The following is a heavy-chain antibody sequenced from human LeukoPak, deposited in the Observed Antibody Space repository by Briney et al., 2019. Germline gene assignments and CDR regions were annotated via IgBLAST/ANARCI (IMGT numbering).Heavy chain of an antibody. CDR1: GYPFSSFS. J-gene: IGHJ4*02. V-gene: IGHV3-48*02. Sequence: PGGSLRLSCAASGYPFSSFSMNWVRQAPGKGLEWVSYISSTSSNIYYADSVQGRFTVSRDNVKNSLYLQMNSLRDDDTAVYYCARDLISGHYTFDYWGQGTLVTVSS. CDR2: ISSTSSNI. D-gene: IGHD1-26*01. CDR3: ARDLISGHYTFDY.